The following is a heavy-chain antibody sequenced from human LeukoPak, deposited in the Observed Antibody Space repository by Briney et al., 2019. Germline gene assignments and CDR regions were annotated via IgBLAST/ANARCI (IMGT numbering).Heavy chain of an antibody. Sequence: SETLSLTCTVSGGSISSSSYYWGWLRQPPGTGLEWLGSIYYSGSTYYNPSLKSRVTISVDTSKNQFSLKLSSVTAADTAVYYCASRGYCSSTSCYTEYYFDYWGQGTLVTVSS. CDR2: IYYSGST. D-gene: IGHD2-2*02. V-gene: IGHV4-39*01. J-gene: IGHJ4*02. CDR1: GGSISSSSYY. CDR3: ASRGYCSSTSCYTEYYFDY.